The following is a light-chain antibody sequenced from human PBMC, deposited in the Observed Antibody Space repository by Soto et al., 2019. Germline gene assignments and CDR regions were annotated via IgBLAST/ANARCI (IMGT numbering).Light chain of an antibody. CDR3: QQYNNWART. CDR2: GAS. Sequence: EIVMTQPPATLSVSPGERATLSCRASQSVSNNLAWYQQKPGQAPRLLMYGASTRATGIPARFSGSGSGTEFTLTISSLQSADFAVYFCQQYNNWARTFGQGTKVDI. V-gene: IGKV3-15*01. CDR1: QSVSNN. J-gene: IGKJ1*01.